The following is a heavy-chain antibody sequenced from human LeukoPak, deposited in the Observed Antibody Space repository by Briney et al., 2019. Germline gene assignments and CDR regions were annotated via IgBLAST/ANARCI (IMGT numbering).Heavy chain of an antibody. CDR3: ARDPMAGTFRAFDS. CDR2: IYSRGST. V-gene: IGHV4-4*07. J-gene: IGHJ3*02. D-gene: IGHD6-19*01. Sequence: SETLSLTCTGSGGSISSYYWSWIRQPAGKGLEWIGRIYSRGSTNYNPSLQSRVTMSVDTSKNQISLKLNSVTAADTAVYYCARDPMAGTFRAFDSWGQGTMVTVSS. CDR1: GGSISSYY.